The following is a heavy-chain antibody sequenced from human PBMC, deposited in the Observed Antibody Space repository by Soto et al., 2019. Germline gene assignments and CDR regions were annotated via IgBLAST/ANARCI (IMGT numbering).Heavy chain of an antibody. J-gene: IGHJ4*01. CDR2: IGGNGGLT. CDR1: GFTFSSYA. V-gene: IGHV3-23*01. Sequence: GGALRLSCAASGFTFSSYAMSWVRQAQGKGPEWVSVIGGNGGLTNYADSVKHEFYLSRDNSKIALYLQMNSLRAEDKAAYYCAKQNLFCSITTSYGYWG. CDR3: AKQNLFCSITTSYGY. D-gene: IGHD2-2*01.